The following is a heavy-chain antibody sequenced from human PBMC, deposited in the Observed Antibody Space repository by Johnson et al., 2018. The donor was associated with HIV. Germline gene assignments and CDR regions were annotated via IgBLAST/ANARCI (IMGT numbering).Heavy chain of an antibody. CDR1: GFTFDDYG. Sequence: QVQLVESGGGVLRPGGSLRLSCAASGFTFDDYGMSWVRQAPGKGLEWVAVISYDGSNKYYADSVKGRFTISRDNSNNTLSLQMNSLRAEDTAVYYCAERSPILRAFDIWGQGTMVTVSS. V-gene: IGHV3-30*03. J-gene: IGHJ3*02. CDR3: AERSPILRAFDI. CDR2: ISYDGSNK.